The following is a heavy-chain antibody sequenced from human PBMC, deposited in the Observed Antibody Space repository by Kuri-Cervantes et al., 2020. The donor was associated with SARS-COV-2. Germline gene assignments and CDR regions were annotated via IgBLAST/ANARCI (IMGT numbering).Heavy chain of an antibody. V-gene: IGHV3-33*06. J-gene: IGHJ3*02. D-gene: IGHD2-2*01. Sequence: GESLKISCAASGFTFSSYGMHWVRQAPGKGLEWVAVIWYDGSNKYYADSVKGRFTISRDNSKNTLYLQMNSLRAEDTAVYYCAKDCSSTSCDDAFDIWGQGKMV. CDR1: GFTFSSYG. CDR2: IWYDGSNK. CDR3: AKDCSSTSCDDAFDI.